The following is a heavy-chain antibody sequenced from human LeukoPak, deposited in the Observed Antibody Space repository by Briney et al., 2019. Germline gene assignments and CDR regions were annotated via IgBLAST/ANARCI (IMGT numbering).Heavy chain of an antibody. CDR3: ARRAQYCSGGNCYYFDP. CDR2: IYPGDSDT. V-gene: IGHV5-51*01. Sequence: GESLKISCKGSEYRFSSYWIGWVRQMPGKGPEWMGIIYPGDSDTRYSPSFHGQVTISADKSINTAYLQWSSLKGSDTAIYYCARRAQYCSGGNCYYFDPWGQGTLVTVSS. J-gene: IGHJ5*02. D-gene: IGHD2-15*01. CDR1: EYRFSSYW.